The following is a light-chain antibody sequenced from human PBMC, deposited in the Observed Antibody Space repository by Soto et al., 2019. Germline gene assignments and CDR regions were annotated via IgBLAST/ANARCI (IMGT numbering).Light chain of an antibody. CDR1: SGDIVSYNG. CDR2: EVT. J-gene: IGLJ1*01. Sequence: QSALTQPASVSGSPGQSITISCTGTSGDIVSYNGASWYQQHPGKAPKLIIYEVTDRPSGVSNRFSGSKSGNTASLTISGLQGEDEAEYYCSSYTNINTRACVFGTGTKLTVL. V-gene: IGLV2-14*01. CDR3: SSYTNINTRACV.